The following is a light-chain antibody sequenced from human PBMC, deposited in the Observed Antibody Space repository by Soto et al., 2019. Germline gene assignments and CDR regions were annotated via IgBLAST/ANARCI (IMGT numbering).Light chain of an antibody. CDR3: QQRSRSWT. V-gene: IGKV3-11*01. J-gene: IGKJ1*01. CDR1: QSVSSY. CDR2: DAS. Sequence: IVLTQSPDTLPLSPRERATLSCRASQSVSSYLAWYQQKPGQAPRLLIYDASNRATGIPARFSGSGSGTDFTLTVSSLEPEDFAVYYCQQRSRSWTFGQGTKVDIK.